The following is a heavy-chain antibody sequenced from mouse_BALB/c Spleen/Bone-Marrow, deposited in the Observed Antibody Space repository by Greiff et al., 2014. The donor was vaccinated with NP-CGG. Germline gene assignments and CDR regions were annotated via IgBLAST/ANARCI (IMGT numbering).Heavy chain of an antibody. CDR3: ARRQSITTAAWFAY. V-gene: IGHV1-14*01. D-gene: IGHD1-2*01. CDR1: GYTFTSYV. CDR2: INPYNDGT. J-gene: IGHJ3*01. Sequence: VQLQQPGPELVKPGASVKMSCKASGYTFTSYVMHWVKQKPGQGLEWIGYINPYNDGTKYNEKFKGKATLTSDKSSSTAYMELSSLTSEDSAVYYCARRQSITTAAWFAYWGQGTLVTVSA.